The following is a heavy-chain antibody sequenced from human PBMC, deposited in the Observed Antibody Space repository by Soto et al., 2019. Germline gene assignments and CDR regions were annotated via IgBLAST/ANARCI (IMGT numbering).Heavy chain of an antibody. J-gene: IGHJ4*02. Sequence: QVQLVESGGGVVQPGRSLRLSCAASGFTFSSYAMHWVRRAPGKGLEWVAAVSHDGKSGFYADSVSGRFTVSRDNSNKLVYLQMDRLRPEDTALFYCARLDKFNGGWSWGQGTAVNVSS. V-gene: IGHV3-30*14. D-gene: IGHD6-19*01. CDR1: GFTFSSYA. CDR3: ARLDKFNGGWS. CDR2: VSHDGKSG.